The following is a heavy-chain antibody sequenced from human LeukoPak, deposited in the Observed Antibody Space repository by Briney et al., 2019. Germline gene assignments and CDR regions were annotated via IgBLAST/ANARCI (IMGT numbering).Heavy chain of an antibody. CDR3: GRGEERGSGTVHFDF. CDR1: GFTSGNAW. D-gene: IGHD3-10*01. Sequence: GSLRLSCAASGFTSGNAWMSWVRQPPGKGLEWIGEVYHSGDTNYNPSLRSRVTISADKSNNQFSLRLNSVTAADTAVCYCGRGEERGSGTVHFDFWGQGILVTVSS. CDR2: VYHSGDT. V-gene: IGHV4-4*02. J-gene: IGHJ4*02.